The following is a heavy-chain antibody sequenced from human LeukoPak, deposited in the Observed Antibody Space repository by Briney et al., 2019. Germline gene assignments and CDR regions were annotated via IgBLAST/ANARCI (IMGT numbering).Heavy chain of an antibody. CDR3: ARGDYGDLYWYFDL. CDR2: INPNSGAT. V-gene: IGHV1-2*02. Sequence: ASVKVSCKASGYTFTGYYMHWVRQAPGQGLEWMGWINPNSGATNYAQKFQGRVTMTRDTSISTASMELSSLKPDDTAVYYCARGDYGDLYWYFDLWGRGTLVTVSS. CDR1: GYTFTGYY. D-gene: IGHD4-17*01. J-gene: IGHJ2*01.